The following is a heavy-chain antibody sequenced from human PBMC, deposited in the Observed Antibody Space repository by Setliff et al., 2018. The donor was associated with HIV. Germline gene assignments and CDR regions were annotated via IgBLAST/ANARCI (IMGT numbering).Heavy chain of an antibody. CDR1: GGSISSSGNY. CDR3: ARDLSPYGSGDPYYYYGMDV. CDR2: IYCTGST. V-gene: IGHV4-31*03. Sequence: SETLSLTCTVSGGSISSSGNYWTWIRQRPGKGLEWIGYIYCTGSTYYHPSLKSRVLISVDTSNNLFSLSLRSVTAADTAVYYCARDLSPYGSGDPYYYYGMDVWGQGTTVTV. J-gene: IGHJ6*02. D-gene: IGHD3-10*01.